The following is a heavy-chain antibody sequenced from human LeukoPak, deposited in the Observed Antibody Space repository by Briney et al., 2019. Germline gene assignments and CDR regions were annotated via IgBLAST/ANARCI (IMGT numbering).Heavy chain of an antibody. CDR2: IIPIFGTA. J-gene: IGHJ4*02. Sequence: SVKVSCKASGGTFSSYAISWVRQAPGQGLEWMGRIIPIFGTANYAQKFQGRVTITTDESTSTAYMELSSLRSEDTAVYYCARGGYYDSSGYSSFDYWGQGTLVTVSS. V-gene: IGHV1-69*05. CDR3: ARGGYYDSSGYSSFDY. CDR1: GGTFSSYA. D-gene: IGHD3-22*01.